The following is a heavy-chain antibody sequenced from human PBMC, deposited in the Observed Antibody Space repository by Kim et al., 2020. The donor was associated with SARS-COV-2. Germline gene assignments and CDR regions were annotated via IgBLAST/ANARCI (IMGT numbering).Heavy chain of an antibody. V-gene: IGHV3-23*01. CDR3: AKAPYSSSWSLVYYYYGMDV. D-gene: IGHD6-13*01. Sequence: RFTISRDNSKNTLYLQMNSLRAEDTAVYYCAKAPYSSSWSLVYYYYGMDVWGQGTTVTVSS. J-gene: IGHJ6*02.